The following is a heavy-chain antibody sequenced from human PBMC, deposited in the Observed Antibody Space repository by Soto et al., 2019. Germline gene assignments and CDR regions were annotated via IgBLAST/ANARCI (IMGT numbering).Heavy chain of an antibody. Sequence: GGSLRLSCAASGFTFSSYSMNWVRQAPGKGLEWVSSISSSSSYIYYADSVKGRFTISRDNAKNSLYLQMNSLRAEDTAVFYCVLGQDQDYDILTGPFDYWGQGTLVTVSS. CDR2: ISSSSSYI. CDR3: VLGQDQDYDILTGPFDY. CDR1: GFTFSSYS. D-gene: IGHD3-9*01. J-gene: IGHJ4*02. V-gene: IGHV3-21*01.